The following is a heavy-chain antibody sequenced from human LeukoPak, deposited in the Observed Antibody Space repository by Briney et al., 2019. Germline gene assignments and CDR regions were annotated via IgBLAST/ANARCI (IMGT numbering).Heavy chain of an antibody. D-gene: IGHD6-6*01. V-gene: IGHV4-39*01. CDR3: ARLESSSACCFVDY. J-gene: IGHJ4*02. Sequence: PSETLSLTCTVSGASISGSGYYWGWIRQPPGKGLEWIGNIYDSGSTYYNASLQSRVTISIDTSKNQFSLKLSSVTAADTAVYYCARLESSSACCFVDYWGQGTLVTVSS. CDR1: GASISGSGYY. CDR2: IYDSGST.